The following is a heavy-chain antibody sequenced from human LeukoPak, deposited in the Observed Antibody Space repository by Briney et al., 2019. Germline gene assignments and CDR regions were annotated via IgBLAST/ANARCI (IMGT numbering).Heavy chain of an antibody. J-gene: IGHJ4*02. CDR1: RLTFSSYG. V-gene: IGHV3-48*03. Sequence: GGSLRLSCVASRLTFSSYGMNWVRQAPGKGLEWVSYISSSGSTIYYADSVKGRFTISRDNAKNSLYLQMNSLRVEDTAVYYCVRGDKRDYWGQGTLVTVSS. CDR3: VRGDKRDY. CDR2: ISSSGSTI. D-gene: IGHD5-24*01.